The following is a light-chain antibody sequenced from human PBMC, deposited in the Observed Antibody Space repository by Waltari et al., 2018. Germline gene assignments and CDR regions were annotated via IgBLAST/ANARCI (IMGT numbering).Light chain of an antibody. V-gene: IGKV3-11*01. J-gene: IGKJ2*03. CDR2: DAS. Sequence: EIVLTQSPVTLSLSPGERTTLSCRASQTVSKYLAWYQQKPGQAPRLLIYDASNRATGIPARFSGSGSGTEFTLTISSLEPEDFAVYYCQQRSNWPPQYSFGQGTKLEIK. CDR1: QTVSKY. CDR3: QQRSNWPPQYS.